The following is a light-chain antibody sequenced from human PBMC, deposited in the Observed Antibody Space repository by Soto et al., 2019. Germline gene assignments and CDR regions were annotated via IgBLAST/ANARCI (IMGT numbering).Light chain of an antibody. CDR2: DAS. J-gene: IGKJ2*01. CDR3: QQYNNWPPYT. V-gene: IGKV3-15*01. Sequence: EIVMTQSPATLSVSPGEGATLSCRASQSVRSSLAWYQQIPGQAPRLLIFDASTRATGIPARFSGSGSGTDFSLTISSLQSEDFAVYYCQQYNNWPPYTFGQGTKVDIK. CDR1: QSVRSS.